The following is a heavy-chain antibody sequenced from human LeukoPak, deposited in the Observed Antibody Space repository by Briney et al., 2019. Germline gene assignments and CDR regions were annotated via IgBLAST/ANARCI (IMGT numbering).Heavy chain of an antibody. J-gene: IGHJ3*02. Sequence: PGGSLRLSCAASGFTFSSYAMSWVRQAPGKGLEWVSSISSSSSYIYYADSVKGRFTISRDNAKNSLYLQMNSLRAEDTAVYYCASPKGADAFDIWGQGTMVTVSS. CDR3: ASPKGADAFDI. CDR2: ISSSSSYI. D-gene: IGHD3-16*01. V-gene: IGHV3-21*01. CDR1: GFTFSSYA.